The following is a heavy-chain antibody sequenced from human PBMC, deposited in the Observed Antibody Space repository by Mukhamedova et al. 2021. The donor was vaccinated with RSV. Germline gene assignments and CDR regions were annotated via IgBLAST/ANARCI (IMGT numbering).Heavy chain of an antibody. J-gene: IGHJ4*02. D-gene: IGHD2-15*01. V-gene: IGHV1-3*01. CDR2: INAGSVT. Sequence: APGQSLEWMGWINAGSVTQYAENFQGRFTFTRDTSASTVYMEVNSLRSEDTAVYYCAREEGYCSVGRCSYVYWGQGT. CDR3: AREEGYCSVGRCSYVY.